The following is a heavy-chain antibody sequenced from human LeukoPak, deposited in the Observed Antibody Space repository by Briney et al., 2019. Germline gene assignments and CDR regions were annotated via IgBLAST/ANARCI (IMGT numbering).Heavy chain of an antibody. J-gene: IGHJ4*02. CDR2: IIPIFGTA. D-gene: IGHD6-13*01. CDR1: GGTFSSYA. Sequence: SVKVSCKASGGTFSSYAISGVRQAPGQGLEWMGGIIPIFGTANYAQKFQGRVTITADESTSTAYMELSSLRSEDTAVYYCARVGTAAGIDYWGQGTLVTVSS. V-gene: IGHV1-69*13. CDR3: ARVGTAAGIDY.